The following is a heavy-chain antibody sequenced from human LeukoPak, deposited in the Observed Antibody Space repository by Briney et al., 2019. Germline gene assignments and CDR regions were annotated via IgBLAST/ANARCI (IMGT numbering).Heavy chain of an antibody. CDR2: IYYSGST. D-gene: IGHD3-10*01. CDR1: GGSISSYY. Sequence: SETLSLTCTVSGGSISSYYWSWIRQPPGKGLEWIGYIYYSGSTNYNPSLKSRVTISVDTSKNQFSLKLSSVTAADTAVYYCARALWFGPLYAFGIWGQGTMVTVSS. CDR3: ARALWFGPLYAFGI. J-gene: IGHJ3*02. V-gene: IGHV4-59*01.